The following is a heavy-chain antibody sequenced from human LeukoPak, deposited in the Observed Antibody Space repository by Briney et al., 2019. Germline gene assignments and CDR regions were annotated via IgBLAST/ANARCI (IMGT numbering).Heavy chain of an antibody. CDR1: GLAFSDFW. V-gene: IGHV3-7*01. J-gene: IGHJ4*02. Sequence: GGSLRLSCAASGLAFSDFWMSWVRQAPGKGLEWVANIRHDGNAKNYVPSVRGRFTISRDNAKNSLYLQMNSLTVEDTAVYYCATSHDSAGNDLGQGTLVTVSS. CDR3: ATSHDSAGND. CDR2: IRHDGNAK. D-gene: IGHD2-15*01.